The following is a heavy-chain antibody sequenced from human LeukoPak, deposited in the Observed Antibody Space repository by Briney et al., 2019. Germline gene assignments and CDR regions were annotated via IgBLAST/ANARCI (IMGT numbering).Heavy chain of an antibody. Sequence: SETLSLTCTVSGGSINSGDYYWSWIRQPPAKGLEWIGCIYYSGSTYYNPSLKSRVTISVDTSKKQFSLNLSSVTAADTAVYYCAGGIGEFNYYGMDVWGQGTSVTVSS. CDR2: IYYSGST. V-gene: IGHV4-30-4*01. CDR3: AGGIGEFNYYGMDV. CDR1: GGSINSGDYY. D-gene: IGHD3-10*01. J-gene: IGHJ6*02.